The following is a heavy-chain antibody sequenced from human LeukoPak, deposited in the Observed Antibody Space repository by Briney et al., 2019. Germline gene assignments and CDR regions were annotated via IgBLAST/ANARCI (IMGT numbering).Heavy chain of an antibody. CDR1: GFTFSSYM. Sequence: GGSLRLSCAASGFTFSSYMMNWVRQAPGKGLEWVSSINSGSTYTYYTESVKGRFTVSRDNAKNSLFLQMNSLRAEDTAIYYCARSLTTLTYEGYWGQGTLVTVSS. D-gene: IGHD1-1*01. CDR3: ARSLTTLTYEGY. CDR2: INSGSTYT. J-gene: IGHJ4*02. V-gene: IGHV3-21*01.